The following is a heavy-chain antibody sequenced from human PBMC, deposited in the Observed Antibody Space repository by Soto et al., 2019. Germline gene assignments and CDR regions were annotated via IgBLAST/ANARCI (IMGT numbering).Heavy chain of an antibody. J-gene: IGHJ4*02. V-gene: IGHV3-23*01. CDR3: AKNGYYYDSSGYAYYFDY. CDR1: GFTFSSYA. Sequence: LRLSCAASGFTFSSYAMSWVRQAPEKGLEWVSSISGGGGITYYADSVKGRFTISRDNSKNTLYLQMNSLRAEDTAVYYCAKNGYYYDSSGYAYYFDYWGQGTLVTVSS. CDR2: ISGGGGIT. D-gene: IGHD3-22*01.